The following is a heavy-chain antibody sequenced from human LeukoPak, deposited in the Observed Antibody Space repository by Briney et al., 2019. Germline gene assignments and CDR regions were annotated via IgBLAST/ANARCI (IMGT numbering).Heavy chain of an antibody. CDR1: GGSISSYY. Sequence: PSETLSLTCTVSGGSISSYYWSWIRQPPGKGLEWIGYIYYSGSTNYNPSLKSRVTISVDTSKNQFSLKLRSVTAADTAVYYCARESGGVDYWGQGTLVTVSS. CDR3: ARESGGVDY. J-gene: IGHJ4*02. V-gene: IGHV4-59*01. CDR2: IYYSGST. D-gene: IGHD1-14*01.